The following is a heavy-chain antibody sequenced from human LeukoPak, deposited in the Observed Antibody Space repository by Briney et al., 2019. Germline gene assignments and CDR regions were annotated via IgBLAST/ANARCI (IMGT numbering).Heavy chain of an antibody. CDR2: IYWNDNK. CDR3: AHDRAGIGFDP. CDR1: GFSLSTTGVG. D-gene: IGHD3-22*01. J-gene: IGHJ5*02. Sequence: SGPTLVNPTQTLTLTCTFSGFSLSTTGVGVTWVRQPPGKALEWLGLIYWNDNKHYNPSLKTRLTITKDTSKKQVVLTMTNVDPVDTATYYCAHDRAGIGFDPWGQGTLVTVSS. V-gene: IGHV2-5*01.